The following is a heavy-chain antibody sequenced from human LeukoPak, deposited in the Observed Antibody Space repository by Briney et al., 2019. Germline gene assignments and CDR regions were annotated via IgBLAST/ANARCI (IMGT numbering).Heavy chain of an antibody. D-gene: IGHD3-10*01. V-gene: IGHV3-23*01. Sequence: PGGSQRLSCAASGFTFSSYAMSWVRQAPGKGLEWVSAIGGSGSNTYYADSVKGRFTISRDNPKNTVLLQMNSLRAEDTAVYYCAPRGYPTVFHYWGQGTLVTVSS. J-gene: IGHJ4*02. CDR3: APRGYPTVFHY. CDR2: IGGSGSNT. CDR1: GFTFSSYA.